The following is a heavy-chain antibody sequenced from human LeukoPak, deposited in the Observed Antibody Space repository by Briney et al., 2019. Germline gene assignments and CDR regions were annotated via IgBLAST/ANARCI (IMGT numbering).Heavy chain of an antibody. CDR3: ARGITIFGVVV. Sequence: PPQTLSLTCTVSGGSISSGDYYWSWIRQPPGKGLEWIGYIYYSGSTYYNPSLKSRVTISVDTSKNRFSLKLSSVTAADTAVYYCARGITIFGVVVWGQGTLVTVSS. CDR1: GGSISSGDYY. V-gene: IGHV4-30-4*01. J-gene: IGHJ4*02. CDR2: IYYSGST. D-gene: IGHD3-3*01.